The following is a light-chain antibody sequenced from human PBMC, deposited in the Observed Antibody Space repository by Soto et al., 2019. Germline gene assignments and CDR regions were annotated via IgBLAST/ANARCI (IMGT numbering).Light chain of an antibody. V-gene: IGLV2-14*03. CDR3: FSYTSSSTPV. CDR2: DVS. CDR1: SSDVGGYNY. Sequence: SALTQPASVSGSPGQSITISCTGTSSDVGGYNYVSWYQQHPGQAPKLMIYDVSHRPSGVSDRFSGSKSGNTASLSISGLQPEDESGYYCFSYTSSSTPVFGTGTKLTVL. J-gene: IGLJ1*01.